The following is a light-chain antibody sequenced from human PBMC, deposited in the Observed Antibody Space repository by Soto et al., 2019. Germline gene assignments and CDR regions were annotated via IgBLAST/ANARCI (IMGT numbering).Light chain of an antibody. CDR2: GAS. CDR1: QSVSSNF. Sequence: PGERATLSCRASQSVSSNFLAWYQQKPGQAPRLLIYGASNRATGIPDRFSGSGSGTDFTLTISGLEPEDFAVYSGQQYDTSPRTFGQGTKVDIK. V-gene: IGKV3-20*01. CDR3: QQYDTSPRT. J-gene: IGKJ1*01.